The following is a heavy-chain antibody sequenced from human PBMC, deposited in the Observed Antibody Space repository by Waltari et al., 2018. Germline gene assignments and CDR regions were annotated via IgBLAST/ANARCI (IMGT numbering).Heavy chain of an antibody. J-gene: IGHJ3*02. CDR1: GFSFPNAW. D-gene: IGHD1-1*01. CDR3: TTGPERSWTTFDI. V-gene: IGHV3-15*01. CDR2: VRSNSDGGTT. Sequence: EVQLVESGGGLVQPGGSLRLSCVGTGFSFPNAWMSWVRQARGGGLEWVGRVRSNSDGGTTEYAAPLRDRFTVSRDDSKNTVFLQMNSLKTDDTAVYYCTTGPERSWTTFDIWGQGTTVTVSS.